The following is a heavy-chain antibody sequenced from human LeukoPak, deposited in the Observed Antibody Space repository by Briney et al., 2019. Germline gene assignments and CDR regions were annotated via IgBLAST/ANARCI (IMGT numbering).Heavy chain of an antibody. CDR1: GYSFTSYW. Sequence: GESLKISCKGSGYSFTSYWIGWVRQMPGKGLEWMGIIYPGDSDTRYSPSFQGQVTISADKFISTAYLQWSSLKASDTAMYYCARQIRYSSSYEDYWGQGTLVTVSS. J-gene: IGHJ4*02. V-gene: IGHV5-51*01. D-gene: IGHD6-13*01. CDR2: IYPGDSDT. CDR3: ARQIRYSSSYEDY.